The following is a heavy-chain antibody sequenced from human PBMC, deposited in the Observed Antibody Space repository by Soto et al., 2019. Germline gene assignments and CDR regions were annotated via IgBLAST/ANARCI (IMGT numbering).Heavy chain of an antibody. V-gene: IGHV4-59*01. CDR2: AYYTGST. CDR3: ARSVAVPGAHIDY. D-gene: IGHD6-19*01. Sequence: TLSRTRSLSGGSTWGSYRTCIRQSPGKGLEWLAYAYYTGSTNYSPSLRSRCSISVDTYKNEFSLRLSSVTAAETAVYFCARSVAVPGAHIDYWGQGTQVAVSA. J-gene: IGHJ4*02. CDR1: GGSTWGSY.